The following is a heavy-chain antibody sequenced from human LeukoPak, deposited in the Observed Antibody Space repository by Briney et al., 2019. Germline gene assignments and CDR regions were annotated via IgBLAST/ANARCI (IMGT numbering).Heavy chain of an antibody. D-gene: IGHD1-20*01. CDR2: IYHSGST. V-gene: IGHV4-4*02. J-gene: IGHJ5*02. Sequence: PSGTLSLTCAVSGGSISSSNWWSWVRQPPGKGLEWIGEIYHSGSTNYNPSLKSRVTISVDTSKNQISLKLSSVTAADTALYYCARDSYNWNVDAFDPWGQGTLVTVSS. CDR3: ARDSYNWNVDAFDP. CDR1: GGSISSSNW.